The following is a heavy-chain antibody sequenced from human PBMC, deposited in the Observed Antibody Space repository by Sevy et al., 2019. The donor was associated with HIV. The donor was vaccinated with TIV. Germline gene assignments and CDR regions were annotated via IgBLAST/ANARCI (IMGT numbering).Heavy chain of an antibody. CDR2: ISSSSSYI. D-gene: IGHD2-15*01. CDR1: GFTFSSYS. J-gene: IGHJ6*02. V-gene: IGHV3-21*01. Sequence: GSLRLSCAASGFTFSSYSMNWVRQAPGKGLEWVSSISSSSSYIYYADSVKARFTISRDNAKNSLYLQMNSLRAEDTAVYYCARDPCSGGSCYSLVPSRYYYGMDVWGQGTTVTVSS. CDR3: ARDPCSGGSCYSLVPSRYYYGMDV.